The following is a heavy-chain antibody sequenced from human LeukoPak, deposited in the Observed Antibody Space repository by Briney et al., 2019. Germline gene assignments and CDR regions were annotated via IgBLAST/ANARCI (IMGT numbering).Heavy chain of an antibody. J-gene: IGHJ4*02. V-gene: IGHV4-4*02. CDR2: ISNGGNT. CDR1: RGPISSRTW. CDR3: ASSDYYSLDF. Sequence: SETLSLTCAVSRGPISSRTWWTWVRQSPGRGLEWIGEISNGGNTNYNPSLKSRVTMSIDKSKNQFSLNLSSVTAADTAVYYCASSDYYSLDFWGQGNLVTVSS. D-gene: IGHD4-17*01.